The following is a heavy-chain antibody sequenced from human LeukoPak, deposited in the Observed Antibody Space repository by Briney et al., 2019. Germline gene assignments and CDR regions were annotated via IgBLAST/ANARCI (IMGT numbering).Heavy chain of an antibody. CDR1: GYTFTSYA. D-gene: IGHD3-10*01. CDR3: AREVVRVVRGVMLF. CDR2: INTNTGNP. Sequence: ASVKVSCKASGYTFTSYAMNWVRQAPGQGLEWMGWINTNTGNPTYAQGFTGRFVFSLDTSVSTAYLQISSLKAEDTAVYYCAREVVRVVRGVMLFWGQGTTVTVSS. J-gene: IGHJ6*02. V-gene: IGHV7-4-1*02.